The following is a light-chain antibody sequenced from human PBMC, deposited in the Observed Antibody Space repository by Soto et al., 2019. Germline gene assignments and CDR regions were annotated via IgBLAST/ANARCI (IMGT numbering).Light chain of an antibody. V-gene: IGLV2-14*01. Sequence: QSVLTQPASVSGSPGQSIAISCTGTSSDLDGYNYVSWYQQHPDKAPKLMIFDVSNRPSGVSDRFSGSKSGNTASLTISGLQAEDEADYYCSSFTRSSFTHVFGSGTKLTVL. J-gene: IGLJ1*01. CDR2: DVS. CDR1: SSDLDGYNY. CDR3: SSFTRSSFTHV.